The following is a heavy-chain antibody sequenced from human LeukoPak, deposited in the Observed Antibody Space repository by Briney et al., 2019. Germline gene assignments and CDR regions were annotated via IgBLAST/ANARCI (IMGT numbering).Heavy chain of an antibody. V-gene: IGHV3-23*01. CDR2: ISNNGGYT. CDR1: GFTFSSSA. Sequence: GGSLRLSCAASGFTFSSSAMSWVRQAPGKGLEWVSAISNNGGYTYYADSVQGRFTISRDNSKSTLCLQMNSLRAEDTAVYYCAKDLDDSSGYYPPDAEYFQHWGQGTLVTVSS. CDR3: AKDLDDSSGYYPPDAEYFQH. J-gene: IGHJ1*01. D-gene: IGHD3-22*01.